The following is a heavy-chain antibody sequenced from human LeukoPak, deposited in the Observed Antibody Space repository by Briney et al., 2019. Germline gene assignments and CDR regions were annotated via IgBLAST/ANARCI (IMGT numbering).Heavy chain of an antibody. J-gene: IGHJ4*02. D-gene: IGHD3-22*01. V-gene: IGHV4-38-2*01. CDR3: ARNDSSGYFDY. CDR1: DYSISSGNY. Sequence: SETLSLTCAVSDYSISSGNYWGWIRQPPGKGLECIGSVYHSGSTHYSPSLKSRVTIAVDTSKNQFSLKLSSVTAADTAVYYCARNDSSGYFDYWGQGTLVTVSS. CDR2: VYHSGST.